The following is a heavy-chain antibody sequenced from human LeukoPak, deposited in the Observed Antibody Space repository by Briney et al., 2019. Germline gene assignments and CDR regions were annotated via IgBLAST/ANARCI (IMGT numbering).Heavy chain of an antibody. J-gene: IGHJ4*02. CDR3: ARVHGKYYYDSSGYQDY. D-gene: IGHD3-22*01. V-gene: IGHV3-33*01. CDR1: GFTFSSYG. CDR2: IWYDGSNK. Sequence: GRSLRLSCAASGFTFSSYGMHWVRQAPGKGLEWVAVIWYDGSNKYYADSVKGRFTISRDNSKNTLYLQMNSLRAEDTAVYYCARVHGKYYYDSSGYQDYWGQGTLVTVSS.